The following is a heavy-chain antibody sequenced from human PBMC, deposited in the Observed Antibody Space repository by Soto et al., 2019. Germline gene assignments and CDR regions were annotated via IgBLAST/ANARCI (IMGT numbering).Heavy chain of an antibody. J-gene: IGHJ6*02. CDR1: GYTFTSYG. CDR3: ARVRSAAVAGRYYYGMDV. Sequence: QVQLVQSGAEVKKPGASVKVSCKASGYTFTSYGISWVRQAPGQGLEWMGWISAYNGNTNYAQKLQGRVTMTTDTPTSTAYMELRSLRSDDTAVYYCARVRSAAVAGRYYYGMDVWGQGTTVTVSS. D-gene: IGHD6-19*01. CDR2: ISAYNGNT. V-gene: IGHV1-18*01.